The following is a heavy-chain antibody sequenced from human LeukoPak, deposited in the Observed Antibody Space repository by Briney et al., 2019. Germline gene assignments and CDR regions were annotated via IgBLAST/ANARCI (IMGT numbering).Heavy chain of an antibody. V-gene: IGHV4-61*02. CDR2: IYTSGST. D-gene: IGHD3-9*01. CDR1: GGSISSGSYY. Sequence: SQTLSLTCTVSGGSISSGSYYWSWIRQPAGKGLEWIGRIYTSGSTNYNPSLKSRVTISVDTSKNQFSLKLSSVTAADTAVYYRARENDILTGYHYYYYGMDVWGKGTTVTVSS. CDR3: ARENDILTGYHYYYYGMDV. J-gene: IGHJ6*04.